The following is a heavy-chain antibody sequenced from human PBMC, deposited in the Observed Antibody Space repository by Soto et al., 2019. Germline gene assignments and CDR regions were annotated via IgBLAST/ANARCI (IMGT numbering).Heavy chain of an antibody. CDR3: ARYSGSFLYYF. J-gene: IGHJ4*02. CDR1: GYVFTGYY. D-gene: IGHD1-26*01. V-gene: IGHV1-2*02. CDR2: INPNTGGT. Sequence: ASVKVSCKASGYVFTGYYMHWLRQAPGQGLEWMGWINPNTGGTNYTQSFQGRVTMTRDTSIRTAYMELSRLRSDDTAVYYCARYSGSFLYYFWGQGTLVTVSS.